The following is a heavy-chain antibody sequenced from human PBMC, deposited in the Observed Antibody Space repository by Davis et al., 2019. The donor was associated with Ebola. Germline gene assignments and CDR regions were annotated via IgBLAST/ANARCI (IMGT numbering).Heavy chain of an antibody. CDR3: ARGRGIADFT. J-gene: IGHJ5*02. D-gene: IGHD6-13*01. V-gene: IGHV3-48*04. CDR1: GFTFSSYS. CDR2: IISSSGTI. Sequence: GESLKISCAASGFTFSSYSMDWVRQVPGKGLEWLSYIISSSGTIYYADSVKGRFTISRDNAKNSLYLQMNSLRAEDTAVYYCARGRGIADFTWGQGTLVTVSS.